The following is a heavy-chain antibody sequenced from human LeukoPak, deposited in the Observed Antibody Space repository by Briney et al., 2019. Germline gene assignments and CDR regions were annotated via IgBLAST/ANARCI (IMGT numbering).Heavy chain of an antibody. Sequence: ASVKVSCKASGYTFTSYDINWVRQATGQGLEWMGWINPNSGNTSYAQKFQGRVTMTRNTSISTAYMELSSLRSEDTAVYYCARGHITMVRGVRIRNWFDPWGQGTLVTVSS. CDR2: INPNSGNT. J-gene: IGHJ5*02. V-gene: IGHV1-8*01. CDR3: ARGHITMVRGVRIRNWFDP. D-gene: IGHD3-10*01. CDR1: GYTFTSYD.